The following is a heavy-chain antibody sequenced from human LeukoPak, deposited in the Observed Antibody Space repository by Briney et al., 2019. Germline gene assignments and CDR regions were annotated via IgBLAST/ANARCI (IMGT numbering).Heavy chain of an antibody. V-gene: IGHV3-7*01. CDR2: INQQGSES. J-gene: IGHJ4*02. CDR1: GFTFSSYW. CDR3: ARGGLFRYGGTSGDY. D-gene: IGHD4/OR15-4a*01. Sequence: PGGSLSLSCAAPGFTFSSYWMSWVRQAPGKGLERVANINQQGSESYYVDSVKGRFIISRDNAKNSMYLHMSSLRGDHMAVYYCARGGLFRYGGTSGDYWGQGTLVTVSS.